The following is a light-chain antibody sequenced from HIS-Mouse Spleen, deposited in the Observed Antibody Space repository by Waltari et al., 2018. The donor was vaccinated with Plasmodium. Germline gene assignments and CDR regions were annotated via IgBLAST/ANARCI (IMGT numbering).Light chain of an antibody. CDR3: QQYGSSPPYT. V-gene: IGKV3-20*01. CDR2: DAS. CDR1: QSVSSSY. J-gene: IGKJ2*01. Sequence: EIVLTQSPGTLSFSPGDRATLTCRASQSVSSSYLAWYQQKPGQAPRLLIYDASRRATGIPDRFSGSGSGTDFTLTISRLEPEDFAVYYCQQYGSSPPYTFGQGTKLEIK.